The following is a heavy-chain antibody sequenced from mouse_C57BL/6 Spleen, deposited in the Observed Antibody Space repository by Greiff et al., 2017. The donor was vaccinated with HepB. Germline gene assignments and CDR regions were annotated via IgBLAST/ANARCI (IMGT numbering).Heavy chain of an antibody. CDR3: ARGADYCAMDY. CDR1: GYSITSCYV. J-gene: IGHJ4*01. CDR2: IRYSSST. V-gene: IGHV3-1*01. Sequence: EVKLQESGPGLVKPSQSLSLTCTVTGYSITSCYVWHWIRHLPGNILEWMGYIRYSSSTNYNPTLKSRISITHDTSKNHFFLKLNSVTTEDTATYYCARGADYCAMDYWGQGTSGTVSS.